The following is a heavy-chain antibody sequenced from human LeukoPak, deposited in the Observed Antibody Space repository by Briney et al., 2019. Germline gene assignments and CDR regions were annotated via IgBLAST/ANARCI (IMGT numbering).Heavy chain of an antibody. D-gene: IGHD2-15*01. V-gene: IGHV3-48*03. CDR2: ISSSGSTI. CDR3: ARRYCSGGSCYFRYFDY. Sequence: GGSLRLSCAASGFPFSSYEMNWLRQAPGKGQGWGSYISSSGSTIYYADSVKGRFTISRDNAKNSLYLQMNSLRAEDTAVYYCARRYCSGGSCYFRYFDYWGQGTLVTVSS. J-gene: IGHJ4*02. CDR1: GFPFSSYE.